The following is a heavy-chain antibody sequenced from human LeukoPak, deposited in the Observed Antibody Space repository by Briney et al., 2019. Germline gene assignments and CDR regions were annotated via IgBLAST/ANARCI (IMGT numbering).Heavy chain of an antibody. CDR2: ISSISSTI. CDR3: ARDGPRSVSGASYFDY. CDR1: GCTFRSYS. V-gene: IGHV3-48*01. J-gene: IGHJ4*02. Sequence: GGSLTLSCAASGCTFRSYSMNWLRQAPGKGLAWVSYISSISSTIYCAGSVKGRFTISRDNAKNSLYLQMNSLRAEYTAVYYCARDGPRSVSGASYFDYWGQGTLVTVSS. D-gene: IGHD6-25*01.